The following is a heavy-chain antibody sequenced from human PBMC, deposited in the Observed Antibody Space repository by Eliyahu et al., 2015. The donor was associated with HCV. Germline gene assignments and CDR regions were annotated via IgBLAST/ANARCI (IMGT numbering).Heavy chain of an antibody. Sequence: EVQLLESGGGLVXPGGSLSLSCAASGFTFXPYAMNWVRQAPGKGLEWVSTISGSDGRXYYLDSVKGRFTISRDNSKNTVYLQMSSLRAEDTAVYYCAKKRSSVTTSELSMDSWGQGTLVTVSS. D-gene: IGHD4-17*01. J-gene: IGHJ4*02. V-gene: IGHV3-23*01. CDR3: AKKRSSVTTSELSMDS. CDR2: ISGSDGRX. CDR1: GFTFXPYA.